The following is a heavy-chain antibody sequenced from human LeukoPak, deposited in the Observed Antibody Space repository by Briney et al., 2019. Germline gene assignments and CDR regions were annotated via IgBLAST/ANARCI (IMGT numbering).Heavy chain of an antibody. CDR3: ARATAMENWFDP. CDR2: MTPNSDNT. D-gene: IGHD5-18*01. J-gene: IGHJ5*02. V-gene: IGHV1-8*02. Sequence: ASVKVSCKASGYTFTDYYMHWVRQATGQGLEWMGWMTPNSDNTGYAQKFQGRVTMTSDTSISTAYMELSRLRSDDTAVYYCARATAMENWFDPWGQGTLVTVSS. CDR1: GYTFTDYY.